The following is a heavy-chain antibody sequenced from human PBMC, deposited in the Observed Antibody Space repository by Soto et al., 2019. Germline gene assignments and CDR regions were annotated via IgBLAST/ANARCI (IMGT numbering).Heavy chain of an antibody. CDR2: IIPIFGTA. V-gene: IGHV1-69*13. J-gene: IGHJ4*02. CDR3: ARSYGYSSSWSLDY. D-gene: IGHD6-13*01. Sequence: SVKVSGKASGGTFSSYAISWVRQAPGQGLEWMGGIIPIFGTANYAQKFQGRVTITADESTSTAYMELSSLRSEDTAVYYCARSYGYSSSWSLDYWGQGTLVTVSS. CDR1: GGTFSSYA.